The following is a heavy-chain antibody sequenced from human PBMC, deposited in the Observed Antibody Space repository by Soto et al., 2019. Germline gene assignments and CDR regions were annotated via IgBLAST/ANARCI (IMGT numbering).Heavy chain of an antibody. V-gene: IGHV1-69*13. CDR1: GGTFSSYA. CDR2: IIPIFGTA. J-gene: IGHJ6*02. CDR3: ASNYYDSSGFGMDV. Sequence: WASVKVSCKASGGTFSSYAISWVRQAPGQGLEWMGGIIPIFGTANYAQKFQGRVTITADESTSTAYMELSSLRSEDTAVYYCASNYYDSSGFGMDVWGQGTTVTVSS. D-gene: IGHD3-22*01.